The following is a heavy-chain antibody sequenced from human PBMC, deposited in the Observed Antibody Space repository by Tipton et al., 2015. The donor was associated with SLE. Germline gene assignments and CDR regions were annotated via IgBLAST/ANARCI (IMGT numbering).Heavy chain of an antibody. D-gene: IGHD6-13*01. CDR3: ARGPLRVSIAADLDY. V-gene: IGHV4-38-2*02. Sequence: WIRQPPGKGLEWIGSIYHSGSTYYNPSLKSRVTISVDTSKNQFSLKLSSVTAADTAVYYCARGPLRVSIAADLDYWGQGTLVTVSS. CDR2: IYHSGST. J-gene: IGHJ4*02.